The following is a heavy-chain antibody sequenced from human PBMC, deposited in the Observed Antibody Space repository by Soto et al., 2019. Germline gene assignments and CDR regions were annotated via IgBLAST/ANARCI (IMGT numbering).Heavy chain of an antibody. CDR2: IKEEGSEK. Sequence: GGSLRLSCAASGFIFSSYWMSWVRQAPGKGLEWVAHIKEEGSEKYYVDSVKGRFTLSRDNATNSLYLQMNSLRAEDTAVYYCVRDGPASSWFDPWGQGTLVTVSS. CDR1: GFIFSSYW. CDR3: VRDGPASSWFDP. V-gene: IGHV3-7*03. J-gene: IGHJ5*02.